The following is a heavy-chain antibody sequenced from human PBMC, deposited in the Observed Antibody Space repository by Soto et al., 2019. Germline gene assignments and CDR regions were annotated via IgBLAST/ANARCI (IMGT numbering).Heavy chain of an antibody. CDR2: ISAYNGNT. J-gene: IGHJ4*02. V-gene: IGHV1-18*01. D-gene: IGHD5-12*01. Sequence: EASVTVSWQTAGYSFSNYGINWVRQAPGQGLEWMGWISAYNGNTNFAQKLQGRVSLTTDTSSTTAYMELRSLTSDDTAVYYCARDLVPGYTGFSDYWGQGTLVTVSS. CDR1: GYSFSNYG. CDR3: ARDLVPGYTGFSDY.